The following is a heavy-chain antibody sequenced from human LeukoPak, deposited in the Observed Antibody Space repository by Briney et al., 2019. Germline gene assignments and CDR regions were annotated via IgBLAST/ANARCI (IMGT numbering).Heavy chain of an antibody. CDR2: ISAYNGNT. CDR1: GYTFTSYG. CDR3: ARPPSSGGYYYYYGMDV. J-gene: IGHJ6*02. Sequence: GASVKVSCKASGYTFTSYGISWVRQAPGQGLEWMGWISAYNGNTNYAQKLQGRVTMTTDTSTSTAYMELRSLRSDDTAVYYCARPPSSGGYYYYYGMDVWGQGTTVTVSS. V-gene: IGHV1-18*01. D-gene: IGHD6-25*01.